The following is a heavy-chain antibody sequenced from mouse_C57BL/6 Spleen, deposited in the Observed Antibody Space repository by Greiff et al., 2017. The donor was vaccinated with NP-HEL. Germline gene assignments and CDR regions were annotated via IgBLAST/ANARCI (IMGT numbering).Heavy chain of an antibody. J-gene: IGHJ3*01. V-gene: IGHV1-69*01. Sequence: QVQLQQPGAELVMPGASVKLSCKASGYTFTSYWMHWVKQRPGQGLEWIGEIDPSDSDTNYNQKFKGKSTLTVDKPSSTAYMQLSSLTSEDSSVSNCARPTSYSSSSSFAYWGEETLVTVSA. CDR2: IDPSDSDT. CDR1: GYTFTSYW. D-gene: IGHD1-1*01. CDR3: ARPTSYSSSSSFAY.